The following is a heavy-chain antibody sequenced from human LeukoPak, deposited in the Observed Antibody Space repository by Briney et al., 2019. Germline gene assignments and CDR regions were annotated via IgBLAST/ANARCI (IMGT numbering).Heavy chain of an antibody. D-gene: IGHD3-10*01. CDR3: ARFGGAYYYGSGSYNAFDI. V-gene: IGHV4-28*01. CDR2: IYYSGST. J-gene: IGHJ3*02. CDR1: GYSISSSNW. Sequence: SDTLFLTCVVSGYSISSSNWWGWIRQPPGKGLEWIAYIYYSGSTSYNPSLRSRVTMSVDTSKNQFSLNLSSVTAVDTAVYYCARFGGAYYYGSGSYNAFDIWGQGTMVTVSS.